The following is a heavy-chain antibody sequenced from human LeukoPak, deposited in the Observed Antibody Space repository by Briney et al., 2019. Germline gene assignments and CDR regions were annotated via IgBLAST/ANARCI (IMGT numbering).Heavy chain of an antibody. CDR1: GFTFSSYW. D-gene: IGHD5-24*01. J-gene: IGHJ4*02. Sequence: GSLRLSCAASGFTFSSYWMHWVRQTPGKGLEWVSSISSSGYDIYYADSVKGRFTISRDNSKNTLYLQMNSLRAEDTAVYYCATRPTRRDGYNDFDYWGQGTLVTVSS. V-gene: IGHV3-21*04. CDR2: ISSSGYDI. CDR3: ATRPTRRDGYNDFDY.